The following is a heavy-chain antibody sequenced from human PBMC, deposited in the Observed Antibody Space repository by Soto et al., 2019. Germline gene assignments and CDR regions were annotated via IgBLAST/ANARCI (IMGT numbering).Heavy chain of an antibody. Sequence: QVQLVESVGGVVEPGRSLRLSCAASGFSFSNYVLHWVRQAPGKGLEWVAVMSSGGGNKFYTDSVKGRFTISRDNSKNTLYLQMNSLRTEDTAVYFCARGGEGPFFDNWGQGTLVSVSS. CDR3: ARGGEGPFFDN. J-gene: IGHJ4*02. V-gene: IGHV3-30-3*01. D-gene: IGHD3-16*01. CDR2: MSSGGGNK. CDR1: GFSFSNYV.